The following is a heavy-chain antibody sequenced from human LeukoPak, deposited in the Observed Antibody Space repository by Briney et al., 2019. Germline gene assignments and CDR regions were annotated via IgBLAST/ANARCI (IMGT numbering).Heavy chain of an antibody. D-gene: IGHD3-22*01. CDR2: MNPNSGNT. Sequence: ASVKVSCKASGYTFTSYDINWVRQATGQGLEWMGWMNPNSGNTGYAQKFQGRVTMTRNTSISTAYMELSSLRPEDTAVYYCASSSGYLALDAFDIWGQGTMVTVSS. CDR1: GYTFTSYD. V-gene: IGHV1-8*01. CDR3: ASSSGYLALDAFDI. J-gene: IGHJ3*02.